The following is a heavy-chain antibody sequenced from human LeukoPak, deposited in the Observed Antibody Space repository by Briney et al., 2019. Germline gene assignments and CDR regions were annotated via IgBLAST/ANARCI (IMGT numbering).Heavy chain of an antibody. V-gene: IGHV4-59*01. CDR3: ARDRGYYDSSGYGFDY. CDR1: GGSISSYY. Sequence: PSETLSLTCTVSGGSISSYYWSWIRQPPGKGLEWIGYIYYSGSTNYNPSLKSRVTISVDTSKNQFSLKLSSVTAADTAVYYCARDRGYYDSSGYGFDYWGQGTLVTVSS. J-gene: IGHJ4*02. CDR2: IYYSGST. D-gene: IGHD3-22*01.